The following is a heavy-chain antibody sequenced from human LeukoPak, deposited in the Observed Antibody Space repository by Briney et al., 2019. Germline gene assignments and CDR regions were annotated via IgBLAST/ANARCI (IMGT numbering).Heavy chain of an antibody. CDR2: IYTSGST. V-gene: IGHV4-4*08. CDR3: ARRITYMDV. D-gene: IGHD3-10*01. J-gene: IGHJ6*03. Sequence: SETLSLTCTVSGGSISTYHWSWIRQPPGKGLEWIDYIYTSGSTRYNPSLNSRVTISVDTSKNQFSLKLSPVTAADTAVYYCARRITYMDVWGNGTTVTVSS. CDR1: GGSISTYH.